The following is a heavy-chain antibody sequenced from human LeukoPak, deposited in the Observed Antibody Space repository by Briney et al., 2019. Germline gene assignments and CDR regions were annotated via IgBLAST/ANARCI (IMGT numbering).Heavy chain of an antibody. CDR2: IKQDGSEK. Sequence: GGSLRLSCAASGFTFSCYWMSWVRQAPGKGLEWVANIKQDGSEKYYVDSVKGRFTISRDNAKNSLFLQMNSLRAEDTAVYYCARDWQWQQLDGDAFDIWGQGTMVTVSS. CDR3: ARDWQWQQLDGDAFDI. V-gene: IGHV3-7*04. J-gene: IGHJ3*02. D-gene: IGHD6-13*01. CDR1: GFTFSCYW.